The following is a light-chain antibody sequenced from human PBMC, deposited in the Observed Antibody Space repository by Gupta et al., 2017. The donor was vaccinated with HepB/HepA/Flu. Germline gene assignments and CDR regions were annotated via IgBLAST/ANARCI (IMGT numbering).Light chain of an antibody. Sequence: DIVMTQSPDSLPVSLCERATINCKSSQSVLYSSNNKNYLAWYQQKPGQPPKLLIYWASTRESGVPDRFSGSGSGTDFTLTISSLQAEDVAVYYCQQDYSTPWTFGQGTKVEIK. V-gene: IGKV4-1*01. CDR3: QQDYSTPWT. J-gene: IGKJ1*01. CDR2: WAS. CDR1: QSVLYSSNNKNY.